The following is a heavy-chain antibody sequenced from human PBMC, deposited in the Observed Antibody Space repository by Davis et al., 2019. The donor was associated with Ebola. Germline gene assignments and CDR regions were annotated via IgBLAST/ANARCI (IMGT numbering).Heavy chain of an antibody. CDR3: AKTDCSGGSCYSVDY. CDR1: GFTFSDYY. J-gene: IGHJ4*02. V-gene: IGHV3-23*01. Sequence: PGGSLRLSCAASGFTFSDYYMSWIRQAPGKGLEWVSAISGSGGSTYYADSVKGQFTISRDNSKNTLYLQMNSLRAEDTAVYYCAKTDCSGGSCYSVDYWGQGTLVTVSS. D-gene: IGHD2-15*01. CDR2: ISGSGGST.